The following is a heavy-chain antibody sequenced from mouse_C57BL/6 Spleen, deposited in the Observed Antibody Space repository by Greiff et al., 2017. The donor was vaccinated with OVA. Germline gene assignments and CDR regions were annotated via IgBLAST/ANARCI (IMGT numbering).Heavy chain of an antibody. V-gene: IGHV6-3*01. CDR2: IRLKSDNYAT. Sequence: EVKLEESGGGLVQPGGSLKLSCVASGFTFSNYWMNWVRQSPEKGLEWVAQIRLKSDNYATHYAVSVKGRFTISRDDSKSSVYLQMNNLRAEDTGIYYCAGDGYYRAYWGQGTLVTVSA. CDR3: AGDGYYRAY. J-gene: IGHJ3*01. D-gene: IGHD2-3*01. CDR1: GFTFSNYW.